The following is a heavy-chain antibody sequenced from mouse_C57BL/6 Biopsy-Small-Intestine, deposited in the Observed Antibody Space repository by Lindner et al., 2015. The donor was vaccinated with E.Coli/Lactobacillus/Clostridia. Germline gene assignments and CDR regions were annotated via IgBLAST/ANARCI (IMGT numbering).Heavy chain of an antibody. CDR3: ARGIPRDYFDY. J-gene: IGHJ2*01. V-gene: IGHV1-82*01. Sequence: VQLQESGPELVKPGASVKISCKASDYAFSSSWMNWVKQRPGKGLEWIGRIYPGDGDTNYNGKFKGKATLTADKFSSTAYMQLSSLTSEDSAVYFCARGIPRDYFDYWGQGTTLTVSS. CDR1: DYAFSSSW. CDR2: IYPGDGDT.